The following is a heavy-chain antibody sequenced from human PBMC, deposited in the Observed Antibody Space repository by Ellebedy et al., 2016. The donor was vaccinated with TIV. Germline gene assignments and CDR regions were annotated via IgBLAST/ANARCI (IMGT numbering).Heavy chain of an antibody. V-gene: IGHV3-7*03. CDR2: IKQDGSEI. D-gene: IGHD2-2*02. Sequence: GESLKISCAVSGFTFSSYWMSWARQAPGKGLEWVATIKQDGSEIHYVDSVKGRFTISRDNAKNSLYLQMNSLRVEDTALYYCARDAYPYAMDVWGQGTTVTVSS. CDR3: ARDAYPYAMDV. CDR1: GFTFSSYW. J-gene: IGHJ6*02.